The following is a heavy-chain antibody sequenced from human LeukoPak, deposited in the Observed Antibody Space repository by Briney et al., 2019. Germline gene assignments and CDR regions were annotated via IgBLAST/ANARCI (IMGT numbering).Heavy chain of an antibody. CDR1: GYTFTSYG. Sequence: ASVTVSCTASGYTFTSYGISWVRQAPGQGLEWMGWISAYNGNTNYAQKLQGRVTMTTDTSTSTAYMELRSLRSDDTAVYYCARVGPGRGAYYYYYGMDVWGQGTTVTVSS. CDR3: ARVGPGRGAYYYYYGMDV. CDR2: ISAYNGNT. J-gene: IGHJ6*02. V-gene: IGHV1-18*01.